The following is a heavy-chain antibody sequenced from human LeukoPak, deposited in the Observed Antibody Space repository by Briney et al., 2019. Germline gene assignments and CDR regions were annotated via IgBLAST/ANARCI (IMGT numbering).Heavy chain of an antibody. CDR1: AGSISSYY. V-gene: IGHV4-59*01. CDR3: ARASLAAAGTPFDY. CDR2: IYYSGST. J-gene: IGHJ4*02. Sequence: SETLSLTCTVSAGSISSYYWSWIRQPPGKGLEWIGYIYYSGSTNYNPSLKSRVTISVDTSKNQFSLKLSSVTAADTAVYYCARASLAAAGTPFDYWGQGTLVTVSS. D-gene: IGHD6-13*01.